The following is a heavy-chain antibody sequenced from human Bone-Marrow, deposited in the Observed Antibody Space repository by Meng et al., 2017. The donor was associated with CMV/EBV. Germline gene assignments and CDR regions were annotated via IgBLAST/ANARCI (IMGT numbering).Heavy chain of an antibody. CDR2: IYHSGST. Sequence: SETLSLTCTVSGYSISSSSYYWGWIRQPPGKGLEWIGSIYHSGSTYYNPSLKSRVTISVDTSKNQFSLKLSSVTAADTAVYYCARVVVRGVSDYWGQGTLVTVSS. J-gene: IGHJ4*02. V-gene: IGHV4-39*07. CDR1: GYSISSSSYY. CDR3: ARVVVRGVSDY. D-gene: IGHD3-10*01.